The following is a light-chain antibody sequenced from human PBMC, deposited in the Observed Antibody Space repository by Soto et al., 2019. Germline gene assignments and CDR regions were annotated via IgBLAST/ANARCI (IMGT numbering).Light chain of an antibody. CDR2: GAS. CDR1: QSVTSTY. J-gene: IGKJ5*01. CDR3: QHYQSGHPIT. Sequence: EIVLTQSPGTLSLSPGERATLSCRASQSVTSTYLGWYQQKPGQAPSLLIYGASSRATGIPDRFSGSGSGTDFTLTISRLEPEDFALYYCQHYQSGHPITFGQGTRLEIK. V-gene: IGKV3-20*01.